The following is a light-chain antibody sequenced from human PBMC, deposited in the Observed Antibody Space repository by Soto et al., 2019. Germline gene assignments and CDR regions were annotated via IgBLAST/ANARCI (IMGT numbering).Light chain of an antibody. CDR3: QAWDRGSAHV. J-gene: IGLJ1*01. CDR1: KLGDKY. Sequence: SYELTQPPSVSVSPGQTASITCSGDKLGDKYASWYQQKPVQAPVLVIYQDIKRPSGIPERFSGSSSGNTATLTISGTQAMDEADYYCQAWDRGSAHVFGTGTKVTVL. V-gene: IGLV3-1*01. CDR2: QDI.